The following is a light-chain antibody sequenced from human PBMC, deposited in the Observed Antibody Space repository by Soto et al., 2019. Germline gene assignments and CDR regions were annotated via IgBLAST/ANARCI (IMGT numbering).Light chain of an antibody. CDR3: QAWDSSTVV. CDR1: KLGDKY. J-gene: IGLJ2*01. V-gene: IGLV3-1*01. Sequence: SYELTQPPSVSVSPGQTASITCSGDKLGDKYASWYQQKPGQSPVLVIYQDTKRPSGIPERFSGSNSGNTATLTISGTQAMDEADYYCQAWDSSTVVFGGGTKLTFL. CDR2: QDT.